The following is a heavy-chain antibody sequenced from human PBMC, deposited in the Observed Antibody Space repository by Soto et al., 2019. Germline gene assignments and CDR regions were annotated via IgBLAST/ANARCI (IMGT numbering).Heavy chain of an antibody. Sequence: PSETLSLTCIVSGGSISSSSYYWGWIRQSPGKGLEWIASIYYSGSTYYNPSLESRVTISVDTSKNQFSLKLSSVTAADTAVYYCAILRGYLDYWGQGTLVTVSS. V-gene: IGHV4-39*01. CDR1: GGSISSSSYY. CDR3: AILRGYLDY. CDR2: IYYSGST. J-gene: IGHJ4*02. D-gene: IGHD2-15*01.